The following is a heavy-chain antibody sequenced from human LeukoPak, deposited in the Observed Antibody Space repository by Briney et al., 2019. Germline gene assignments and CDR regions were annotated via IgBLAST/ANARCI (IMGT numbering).Heavy chain of an antibody. V-gene: IGHV4-59*01. D-gene: IGHD3-22*01. CDR3: ASLYDSSGYYFDY. CDR1: GGSISSYY. J-gene: IGHJ4*02. CDR2: IYYSGST. Sequence: SETLSLTCTVSGGSISSYYWSWIRQPPGKGLEWIGYIYYSGSTNYNPSLKSRVTISVDTSKNQVSLKLSSVTAADTAVYYCASLYDSSGYYFDYWGQGTLVTVSS.